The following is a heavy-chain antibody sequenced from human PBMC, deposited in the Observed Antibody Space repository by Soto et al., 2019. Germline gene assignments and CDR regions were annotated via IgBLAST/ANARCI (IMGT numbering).Heavy chain of an antibody. CDR3: AKDQTPRPIAGDGTLHY. CDR2: ISGSGGST. Sequence: GGSLRLSCAASGFTFSSYAMSWVRQAPGKGLEWVSVISGSGGSTYYADYVKGRFTISRGNSKNTLYLQMNSLRAEDTAGYYCAKDQTPRPIAGDGTLHYWGQGTLVTVSS. J-gene: IGHJ4*02. D-gene: IGHD6-19*01. CDR1: GFTFSSYA. V-gene: IGHV3-23*01.